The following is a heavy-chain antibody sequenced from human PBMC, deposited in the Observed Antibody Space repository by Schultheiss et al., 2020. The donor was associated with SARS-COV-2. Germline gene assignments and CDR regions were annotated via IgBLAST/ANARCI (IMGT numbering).Heavy chain of an antibody. J-gene: IGHJ6*02. D-gene: IGHD3-10*01. CDR1: GYTFTSYD. CDR2: MNPNSGNT. V-gene: IGHV1-8*01. Sequence: ASVKVSCKASGYTFTSYDINWVRQATGQGLEWMGWMNPNSGNTGYAQKFQGRVTMTRNTSISTAYMELSSLRSEDTAVYYCARNVLLWFGELFPRDGLPPDNYYYGMDVWGQGTTVTVSS. CDR3: ARNVLLWFGELFPRDGLPPDNYYYGMDV.